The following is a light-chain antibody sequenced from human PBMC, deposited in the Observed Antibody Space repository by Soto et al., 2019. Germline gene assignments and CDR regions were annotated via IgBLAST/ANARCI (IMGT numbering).Light chain of an antibody. J-gene: IGKJ5*01. CDR2: GAS. Sequence: EIVLTQSPGTLSLSPGERATLSCRASQSVSSSYLAWYQQKPGQAPRLLIYGASSSATGIPDRFSGSGSGTDCTLTISRLEPEDLAVYFCQQYGGSPPVNFGQGTRLEIK. CDR1: QSVSSSY. CDR3: QQYGGSPPVN. V-gene: IGKV3-20*01.